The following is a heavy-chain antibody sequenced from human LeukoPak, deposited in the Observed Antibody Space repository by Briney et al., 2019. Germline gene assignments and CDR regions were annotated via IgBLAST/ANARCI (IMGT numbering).Heavy chain of an antibody. J-gene: IGHJ5*02. D-gene: IGHD3-16*01. CDR3: ARDKRGIGFDP. V-gene: IGHV3-21*04. CDR2: ISSSSSYL. CDR1: GFTFSSYS. Sequence: PGGSLILSCAASGFTFSSYSMNWVRQAPGKGLEWVSCISSSSSYLYYSDSVKGRFTISRDNAKNSLYLQMNSLRAEDTAVYYCARDKRGIGFDPWGQGTLVTVSS.